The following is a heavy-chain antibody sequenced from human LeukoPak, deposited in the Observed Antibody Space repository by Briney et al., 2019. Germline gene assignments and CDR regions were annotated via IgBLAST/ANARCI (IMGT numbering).Heavy chain of an antibody. Sequence: GSLRLSCAASGFTLSSYSMNWVRQAPGKGLEWVSYISSSSSTIYYADSVKGRFTISRDNAKNSLYLQMNSLRAEDTAVYYCARDSVYCSSTSCYGYYYGMDVWGQGTTVTVSS. CDR1: GFTLSSYS. CDR2: ISSSSSTI. V-gene: IGHV3-48*01. D-gene: IGHD2-2*01. CDR3: ARDSVYCSSTSCYGYYYGMDV. J-gene: IGHJ6*02.